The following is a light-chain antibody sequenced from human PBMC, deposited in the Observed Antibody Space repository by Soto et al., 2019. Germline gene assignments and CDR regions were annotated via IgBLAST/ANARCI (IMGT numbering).Light chain of an antibody. CDR3: AAWDDSLNGVV. V-gene: IGLV1-44*01. CDR2: SNN. CDR1: NSNIGSNT. Sequence: QSVLTQPPSASGIPGQRVTISCSGSNSNIGSNTVNWYQQLPGTAPKLLIYSNNQRPSGVPDRFSGSKSGTSASLAISGLQSEDEADYYCAAWDDSLNGVVFGGGTKLTVL. J-gene: IGLJ2*01.